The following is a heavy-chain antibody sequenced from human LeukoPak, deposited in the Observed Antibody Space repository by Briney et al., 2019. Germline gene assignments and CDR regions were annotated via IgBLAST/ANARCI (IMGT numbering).Heavy chain of an antibody. CDR1: GFTFSSYA. J-gene: IGHJ6*02. Sequence: GGSLRLSCAASGFTFSSYAMSWVRQAPGKGLEWVSAISGSGGSTYYADSAKGRFTISRDNSKNTLYLQMNSLRAEDTAVYYCAKEAQSRDSSSWYEGYYYYYYGMDVWGQGTTVTVSS. V-gene: IGHV3-23*01. CDR3: AKEAQSRDSSSWYEGYYYYYYGMDV. CDR2: ISGSGGST. D-gene: IGHD6-13*01.